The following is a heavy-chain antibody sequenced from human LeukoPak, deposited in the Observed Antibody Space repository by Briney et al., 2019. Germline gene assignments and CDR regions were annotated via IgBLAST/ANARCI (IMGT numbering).Heavy chain of an antibody. D-gene: IGHD1-26*01. CDR1: GYTFTDDY. J-gene: IGHJ4*02. CDR3: ARGGRSGNYRYFDY. CDR2: INPNSGGT. Sequence: ASVKVSCKASGYTFTDDYMYWVRQAPGQGLEWMGWINPNSGGTNYAQKFQGRVTMTRDTSISTACMELSSLTSDDTAVYYCARGGRSGNYRYFDYWGQGTLVTVSS. V-gene: IGHV1-2*02.